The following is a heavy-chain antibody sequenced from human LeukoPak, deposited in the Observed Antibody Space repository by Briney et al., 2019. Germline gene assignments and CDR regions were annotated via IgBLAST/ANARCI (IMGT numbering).Heavy chain of an antibody. D-gene: IGHD3-10*01. CDR1: GFTFSSYS. J-gene: IGHJ4*02. Sequence: GGSLRLSCAASGFTFSSYSMNWVRQAPGKGLEWVSSISSSSSYIYYADSVKGRFTISRDNAKNSLYLQMNSLRAGDTAVYYCARDRSYGSGNILGYWGQGTLVTVSS. CDR3: ARDRSYGSGNILGY. V-gene: IGHV3-21*01. CDR2: ISSSSSYI.